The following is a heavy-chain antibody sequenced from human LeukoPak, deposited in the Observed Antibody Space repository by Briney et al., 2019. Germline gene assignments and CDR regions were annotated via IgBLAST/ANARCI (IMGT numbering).Heavy chain of an antibody. CDR3: ARQGYAVPAAISYYYYYYYYMDV. D-gene: IGHD2-2*02. Sequence: SETLSLTCTVSGGPISSSSYYWSWIRQPPGKGLEWIGEINHSGSTNYNPSLKSRVTISVDTSKNQFSLKLSSVTAADTAVYYCARQGYAVPAAISYYYYYYYYMDVWGKGTTVTISS. CDR2: INHSGST. V-gene: IGHV4-39*01. CDR1: GGPISSSSYY. J-gene: IGHJ6*03.